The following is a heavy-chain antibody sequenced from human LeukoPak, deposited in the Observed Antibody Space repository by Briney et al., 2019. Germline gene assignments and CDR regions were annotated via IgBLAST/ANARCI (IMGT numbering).Heavy chain of an antibody. J-gene: IGHJ4*02. CDR1: GGSISSGSYY. CDR2: IYTSGST. D-gene: IGHD1-26*01. CDR3: ARASGSYFWYYFDY. Sequence: SQTLSLTCTVSGGSISSGSYYWSWIRQPAGKGLVWIGRIYTSGSTNYNPSLKSRVTISVDTSKNQFSLKLSSVTAADTAVYYCARASGSYFWYYFDYWGQGTPVTVSS. V-gene: IGHV4-61*02.